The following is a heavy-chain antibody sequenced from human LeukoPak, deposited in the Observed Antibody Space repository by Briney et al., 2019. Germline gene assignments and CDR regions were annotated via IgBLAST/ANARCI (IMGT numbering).Heavy chain of an antibody. CDR3: ARGSGWLGGRFDY. CDR2: VKQDGSEK. Sequence: GGSLRLSCTASGFTFSSYWMSWVRQAPGKGLEWVANVKQDGSEKYYVDSVKGQFTISRDNAKNSLYLQMNSLRAEDTAVYYCARGSGWLGGRFDYWGPGTLVTVSS. J-gene: IGHJ4*02. D-gene: IGHD5-12*01. CDR1: GFTFSSYW. V-gene: IGHV3-7*03.